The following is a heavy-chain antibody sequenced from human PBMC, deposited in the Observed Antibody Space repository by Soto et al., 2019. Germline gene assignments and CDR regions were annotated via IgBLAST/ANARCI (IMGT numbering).Heavy chain of an antibody. J-gene: IGHJ6*02. CDR2: INAGNGNT. D-gene: IGHD5-12*01. V-gene: IGHV1-3*01. CDR1: GYTFTSYA. CDR3: ARSIVATISSFAPWDV. Sequence: QVQLVQSGAEVKKPGASVKVSCKASGYTFTSYAMRWVRQAPGQRLEWMGWINAGNGNTKYSQKFQGRVTITRDTPASTAYMALSSPRSEDTAVYYCARSIVATISSFAPWDVWGQGTTVTVSS.